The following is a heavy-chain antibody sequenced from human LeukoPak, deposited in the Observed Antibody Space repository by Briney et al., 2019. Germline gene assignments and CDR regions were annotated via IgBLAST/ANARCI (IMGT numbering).Heavy chain of an antibody. D-gene: IGHD6-6*01. V-gene: IGHV4-34*01. CDR3: ARVKKGYSSSFLSYYYYYYMDV. Sequence: SETLSLTCAVYGGSFSGYYWSWIRQPPGKGLEWIGEINHSGSTNYNPSLKSRVTISVDTSKNQFSLKLSSVTASDTAVYYCARVKKGYSSSFLSYYYYYYMDVWGKGTTVTVSS. CDR2: INHSGST. CDR1: GGSFSGYY. J-gene: IGHJ6*03.